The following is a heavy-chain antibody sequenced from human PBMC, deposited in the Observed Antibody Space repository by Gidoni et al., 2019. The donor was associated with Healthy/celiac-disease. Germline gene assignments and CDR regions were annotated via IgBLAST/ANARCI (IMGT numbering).Heavy chain of an antibody. CDR2: ISSNGGST. Sequence: EVQLVESGGGLVQPGGSLRLSCSASGFTFSGFAMHWVRQAPGKGLEYVSAISSNGGSTYYADSVKGRFTISRDNSKNTLYLQMSSLRAEDTAVYYCVKELRRYFDWVVGPYYFDYWGQGTLVTVSS. CDR3: VKELRRYFDWVVGPYYFDY. J-gene: IGHJ4*02. V-gene: IGHV3-64D*06. CDR1: GFTFSGFA. D-gene: IGHD3-9*01.